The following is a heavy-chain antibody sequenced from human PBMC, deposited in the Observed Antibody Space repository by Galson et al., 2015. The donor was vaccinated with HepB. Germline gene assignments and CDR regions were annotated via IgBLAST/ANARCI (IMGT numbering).Heavy chain of an antibody. CDR2: IYPDDSDT. Sequence: QSGAEVKKPGESLKISCKASGYSFSSYWIGWVRQMPGKGLEWVGIIYPDDSDTRYGPSFQGQVTLSVDKSISTAYLQWSSLKASDTAMYYCARPRIIGDFDYWGQGTLVTVSS. J-gene: IGHJ4*02. CDR3: ARPRIIGDFDY. D-gene: IGHD7-27*01. V-gene: IGHV5-51*01. CDR1: GYSFSSYW.